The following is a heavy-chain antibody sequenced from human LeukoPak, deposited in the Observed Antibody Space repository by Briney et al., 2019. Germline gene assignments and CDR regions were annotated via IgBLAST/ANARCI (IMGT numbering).Heavy chain of an antibody. V-gene: IGHV4-34*01. CDR3: ARRWNFGRNYYIDV. Sequence: SETLSLTCAVYGGSFSNYYWSWIRQPPGKGLEWIGEINDSGTINYNPSLMSRVTISVDKSKNQFSLKLSSVTAADTAVYYCARRWNFGRNYYIDVWGKGATVSVSS. CDR1: GGSFSNYY. D-gene: IGHD1-7*01. J-gene: IGHJ6*03. CDR2: INDSGTI.